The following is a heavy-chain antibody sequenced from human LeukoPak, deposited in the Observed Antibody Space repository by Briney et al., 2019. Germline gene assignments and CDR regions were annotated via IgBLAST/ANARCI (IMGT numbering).Heavy chain of an antibody. CDR3: ARQYIDILTGYHRGELYWYFDL. J-gene: IGHJ2*01. CDR1: GGSINSGTYY. D-gene: IGHD3-9*01. Sequence: PSETLSLTCTVSGGSINSGTYYWGWIRQPAGKGLEWIGRIYSSGSTNYNPSLKSRVTVSLDTSKNQFSLKLSSVTAADTAVYYCARQYIDILTGYHRGELYWYFDLWGRGTLVTVSS. CDR2: IYSSGST. V-gene: IGHV4-61*02.